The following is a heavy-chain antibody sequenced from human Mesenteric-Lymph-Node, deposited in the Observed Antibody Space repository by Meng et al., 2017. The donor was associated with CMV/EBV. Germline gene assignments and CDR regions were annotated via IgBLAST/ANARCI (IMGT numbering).Heavy chain of an antibody. V-gene: IGHV3-47*01. CDR3: ARSGSSTWYYFDY. Sequence: GESLKISCAASGFAFSSYALHWVRRAPGKGLEWVSAIGTGGDTYYADSVMGRFTISRDNAKKSLYLHMNSLIAEDMAVYYCARSGSSTWYYFDYWGQGTLVTVSS. CDR1: GFAFSSYA. D-gene: IGHD6-13*01. CDR2: IGTGGDT. J-gene: IGHJ4*02.